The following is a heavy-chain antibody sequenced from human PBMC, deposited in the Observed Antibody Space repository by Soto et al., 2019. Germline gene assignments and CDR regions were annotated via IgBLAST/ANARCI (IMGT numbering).Heavy chain of an antibody. CDR2: SRNKANSYST. Sequence: EVQLVESGGGLVQPGGSLRLSCAASGFTFSAHYMDWVRQAPGKGLEWVGRSRNKANSYSTEYAASVKGRFTISRDESKNSLYLQMNSLKTEDAAVYYCARFIGIYTRGLDYWGQGTLVTVSS. CDR3: ARFIGIYTRGLDY. CDR1: GFTFSAHY. D-gene: IGHD1-26*01. V-gene: IGHV3-72*01. J-gene: IGHJ4*02.